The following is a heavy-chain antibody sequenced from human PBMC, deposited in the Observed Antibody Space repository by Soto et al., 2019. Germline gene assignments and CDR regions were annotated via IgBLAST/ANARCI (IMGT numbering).Heavy chain of an antibody. CDR1: GFTFSSYW. J-gene: IGHJ6*02. Sequence: SLRLSCAASGFTFSSYWMHWVRQAPGKGLVWVSRINSDGSSTSYADSVKGRFTISRDNAKNTLYLQMNSLRAEDTAVYYCARDYNYYGSGSYYYGMDVWGQGTTVTVSS. CDR2: INSDGSST. CDR3: ARDYNYYGSGSYYYGMDV. D-gene: IGHD3-10*01. V-gene: IGHV3-74*01.